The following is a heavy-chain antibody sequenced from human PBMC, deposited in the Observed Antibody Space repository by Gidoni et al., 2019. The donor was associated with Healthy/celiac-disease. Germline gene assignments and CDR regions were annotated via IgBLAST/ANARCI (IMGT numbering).Heavy chain of an antibody. V-gene: IGHV4-34*01. CDR1: GGSFSGYY. CDR3: ARGRRYCSSTSCYPYDP. D-gene: IGHD2-2*01. CDR2: INHSGST. J-gene: IGHJ5*02. Sequence: QVKLQQWGAGLLEPSETLSLTCAVYGGSFSGYYWSWIRQPPGKGLEWIGEINHSGSTNYNPSLKSRVTISVDTSKNQFSLKLSSVTAADTAVYYCARGRRYCSSTSCYPYDPWGQGTLVTVSS.